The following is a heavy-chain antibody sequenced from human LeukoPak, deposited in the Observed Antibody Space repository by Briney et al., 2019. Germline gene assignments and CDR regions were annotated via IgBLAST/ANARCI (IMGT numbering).Heavy chain of an antibody. J-gene: IGHJ4*02. Sequence: GGSLRLSCAASGFAFSTYVMTWVRQAPGEGLEWVSGVSGGGTNTYCRDSVKGRFTISRENSRNTLYLQMNSLRVEDTAVYYCAKSLGGGWFLFDSWGQGALVTVSS. CDR1: GFAFSTYV. V-gene: IGHV3-23*01. CDR3: AKSLGGGWFLFDS. D-gene: IGHD6-19*01. CDR2: VSGGGTNT.